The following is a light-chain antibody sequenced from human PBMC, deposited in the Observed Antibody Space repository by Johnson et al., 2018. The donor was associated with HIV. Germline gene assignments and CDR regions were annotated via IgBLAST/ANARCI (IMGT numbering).Light chain of an antibody. J-gene: IGLJ1*01. CDR2: DNN. V-gene: IGLV1-51*01. CDR1: SSNIGNNY. Sequence: QSMLTQPPSVSAAPGQKVTISCSGSSSNIGNNYVSWYQQLPGTAPKLLIYDNNKRPSGIPDRFSGSKSGTSATLGITGLQTGDEADYYCGTWDSSLSAFYVFGTGTKVIVL. CDR3: GTWDSSLSAFYV.